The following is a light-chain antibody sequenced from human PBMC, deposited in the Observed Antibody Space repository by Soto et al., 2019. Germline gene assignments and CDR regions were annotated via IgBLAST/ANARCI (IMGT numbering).Light chain of an antibody. J-gene: IGLJ3*02. CDR3: AAWDDSLSGPV. V-gene: IGLV1-40*01. Sequence: QSVLTQPPSVSGAPGQRVTISCTGSSSNIGRGYDVHWYQQVPGSAPRLLLSGDNTRPSGVPDRFSGSKSGTSASLAISGLRSEDEADYYCAAWDDSLSGPVFGGGTKLTVL. CDR2: GDN. CDR1: SSNIGRGYD.